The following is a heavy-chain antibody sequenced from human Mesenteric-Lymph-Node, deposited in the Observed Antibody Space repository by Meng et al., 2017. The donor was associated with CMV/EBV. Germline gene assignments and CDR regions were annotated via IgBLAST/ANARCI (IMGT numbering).Heavy chain of an antibody. J-gene: IGHJ6*02. Sequence: ASVKVSCKASGYTFTGYYMHWVRQAPGQGLEWMGWMNPNSGNTGYAQKFQGRVTITRNTSISTAYMELSSLRSEDTAVYYCARGIGYYYYGMDVWGQGTTVTVSS. CDR1: GYTFTGYY. CDR2: MNPNSGNT. V-gene: IGHV1-8*03. D-gene: IGHD3-22*01. CDR3: ARGIGYYYYGMDV.